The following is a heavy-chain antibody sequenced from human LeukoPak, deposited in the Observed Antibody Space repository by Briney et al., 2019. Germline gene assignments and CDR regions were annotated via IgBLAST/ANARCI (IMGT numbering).Heavy chain of an antibody. V-gene: IGHV1-69*05. CDR1: GGTFSSYA. Sequence: SVKVSCKASGGTFSSYAISWVRQAPGQGLEWMGRIIPIFGTANYAQRFQGRVTITTDESTSTAYMELSSLRSEDTAVYYCARDRPSGGYCSGGSCSFDYWGQGTLVTVSS. J-gene: IGHJ4*02. D-gene: IGHD2-15*01. CDR2: IIPIFGTA. CDR3: ARDRPSGGYCSGGSCSFDY.